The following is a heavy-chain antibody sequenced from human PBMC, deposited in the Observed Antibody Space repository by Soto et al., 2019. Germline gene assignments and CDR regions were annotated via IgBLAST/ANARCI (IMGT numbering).Heavy chain of an antibody. CDR1: GYTFTTYG. CDR2: ISAYNGNT. Sequence: QVQLVQSGAEVKKPGASVKVSCRASGYTFTTYGISWVRQAPGQGLEWMGWISAYNGNTNYAQKLQGRVTMTTDTPTATPELELRGLRSADTARYYCAGDYYGSGRLNAHNWFDPWGQGTLVTVSS. D-gene: IGHD3-10*01. CDR3: AGDYYGSGRLNAHNWFDP. J-gene: IGHJ5*02. V-gene: IGHV1-18*01.